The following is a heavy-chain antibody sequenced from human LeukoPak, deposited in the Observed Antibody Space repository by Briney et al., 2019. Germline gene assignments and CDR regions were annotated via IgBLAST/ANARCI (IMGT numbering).Heavy chain of an antibody. Sequence: PSETLSLTCTVSGGSISSHYWSWIRQPPGKGLEWIGYIYYSGSTNYNPSLKSRVTISVDTSKNQFSLKLSSVTAADTAVYYCARVKYCSSTSCYGTESWFDPWGQGTLVTVSS. V-gene: IGHV4-59*11. CDR1: GGSISSHY. D-gene: IGHD2-2*01. J-gene: IGHJ5*02. CDR2: IYYSGST. CDR3: ARVKYCSSTSCYGTESWFDP.